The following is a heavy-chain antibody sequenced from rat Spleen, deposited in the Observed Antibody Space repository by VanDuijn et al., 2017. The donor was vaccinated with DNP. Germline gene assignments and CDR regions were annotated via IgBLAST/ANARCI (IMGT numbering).Heavy chain of an antibody. CDR1: GFTFSDYN. Sequence: EVQLVESGGGLVQPGRSLKLSCAASGFTFSDYNMAWVRQAPKKGLEWVASISYEGSSTYYGDTVKGRFNISRDNTKRTLYLQMNSLRSEDTATYHCVKHLDAWGQGTSVTVSS. CDR2: ISYEGSST. CDR3: VKHLDA. V-gene: IGHV5-22*01. J-gene: IGHJ4*01.